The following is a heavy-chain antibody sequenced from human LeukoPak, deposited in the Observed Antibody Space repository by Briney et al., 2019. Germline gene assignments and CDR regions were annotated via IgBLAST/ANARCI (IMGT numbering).Heavy chain of an antibody. Sequence: PSETLSLTCTVSGGSISSGSYYWGWIRQPPGKGLEWIGSIYYSGSTYYNPSLKSRVTISVDTSKNQFSLKLSSVTAADTAVYYCAVRYSSGYYGGAMEYWGQGTLVTVSS. CDR1: GGSISSGSYY. D-gene: IGHD3-22*01. J-gene: IGHJ4*02. CDR2: IYYSGST. V-gene: IGHV4-39*07. CDR3: AVRYSSGYYGGAMEY.